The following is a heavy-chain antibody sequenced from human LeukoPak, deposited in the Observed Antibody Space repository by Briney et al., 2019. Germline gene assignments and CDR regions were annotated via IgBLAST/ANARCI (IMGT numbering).Heavy chain of an antibody. CDR3: ARVPPSAHQLLSSDY. J-gene: IGHJ4*02. CDR1: GYTFNTYG. D-gene: IGHD2-2*01. CDR2: INAYNGNT. V-gene: IGHV1-18*01. Sequence: ASVKVSCKASGYTFNTYGFSWVRQAPGQGLEWMGWINAYNGNTNYAQKLQGGVTMTTETSTSTAYMELRSLRSDDTAVYYCARVPPSAHQLLSSDYWGQGTQVTVSS.